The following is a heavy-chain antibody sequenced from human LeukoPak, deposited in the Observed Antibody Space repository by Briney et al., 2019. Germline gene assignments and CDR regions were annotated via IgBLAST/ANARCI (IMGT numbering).Heavy chain of an antibody. Sequence: SETLSLTCTVSGGSTSSSNYYWGWIRQPPGKGLEWIGGIRYSGNTYYNPSLKSRDTISIDTSKNQFSLKLSSVTAADTAVYYCARLGAGPTYYDFWSGYSSFYFDYWGQGTLVTVSS. V-gene: IGHV4-39*01. CDR2: IRYSGNT. CDR1: GGSTSSSNYY. D-gene: IGHD3-3*01. CDR3: ARLGAGPTYYDFWSGYSSFYFDY. J-gene: IGHJ4*02.